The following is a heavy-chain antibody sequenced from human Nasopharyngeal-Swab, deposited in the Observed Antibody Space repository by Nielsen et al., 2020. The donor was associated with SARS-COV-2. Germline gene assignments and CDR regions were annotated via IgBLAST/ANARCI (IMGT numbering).Heavy chain of an antibody. CDR2: IYYSGST. D-gene: IGHD1-26*01. V-gene: IGHV4-61*01. Sequence: SETLSLTCTVSGGSVSSGSYYWSWIRQPPGTGLEWIGYIYYSGSTNYNPSLKSRVTISVDTSKNQFSLKLSSVTAADTAVYYCARLVGATDYYYYGMDVWGQGTTVTVSS. CDR1: GGSVSSGSYY. J-gene: IGHJ6*02. CDR3: ARLVGATDYYYYGMDV.